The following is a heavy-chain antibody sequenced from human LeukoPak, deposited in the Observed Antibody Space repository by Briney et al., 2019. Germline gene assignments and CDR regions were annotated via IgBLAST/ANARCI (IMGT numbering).Heavy chain of an antibody. D-gene: IGHD3-9*01. CDR1: GFTFSGYG. CDR2: ISYVGSNK. V-gene: IGHV3-30*18. Sequence: GRSLRLSCAASGFTFSGYGMHWVRQAPGKGLEWVAVISYVGSNKYYADSVKGRFTISRDNSKNTLYLQMNSLRAEDTAVYYCAKDRYYDILTGLRGYFDYWGQGTRVTVSS. J-gene: IGHJ4*02. CDR3: AKDRYYDILTGLRGYFDY.